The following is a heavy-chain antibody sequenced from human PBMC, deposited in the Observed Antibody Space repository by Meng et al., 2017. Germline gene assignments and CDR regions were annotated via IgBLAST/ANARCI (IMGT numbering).Heavy chain of an antibody. V-gene: IGHV3-43D*03. Sequence: GESLKISCAASGFTFDDYAMHWVRQAPGKGLEWVSLISWDGGSTYYADSVKGRFTISRDNSKNSLYLQMNSLRAEDTALYYCAKDGLIRGVIGIWFDPWGQGTLVTVSS. CDR3: AKDGLIRGVIGIWFDP. D-gene: IGHD3-10*01. J-gene: IGHJ5*02. CDR2: ISWDGGST. CDR1: GFTFDDYA.